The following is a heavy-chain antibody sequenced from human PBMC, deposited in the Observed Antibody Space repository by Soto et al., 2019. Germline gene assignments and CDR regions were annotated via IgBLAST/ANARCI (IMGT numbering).Heavy chain of an antibody. Sequence: EVQLVESGGGLVQPGGSLRLSCAASGFTFSSYSMNWVRQAPGKGLEWVSYISSSSSTIYYADSVKGRFTISRDNAKNSLYLQMNSLRAEDTAVYYCARNDFWSSYQYWGQGTLVTVSS. D-gene: IGHD3-3*01. CDR3: ARNDFWSSYQY. V-gene: IGHV3-48*01. CDR2: ISSSSSTI. J-gene: IGHJ4*02. CDR1: GFTFSSYS.